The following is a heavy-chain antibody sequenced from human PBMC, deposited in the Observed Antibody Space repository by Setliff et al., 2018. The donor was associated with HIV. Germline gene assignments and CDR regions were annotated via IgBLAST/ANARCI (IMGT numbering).Heavy chain of an antibody. Sequence: ASVKVSCKASGYSFTSYGVSWVRQAPGQGLEWMGWISAYNVNTNYAQKLQGRVTMTTDTSTSTAYMELRSLRSDDTAVYYCARVNYYDSSGYLGYWGQGTLVTVSS. CDR1: GYSFTSYG. V-gene: IGHV1-18*01. CDR2: ISAYNVNT. J-gene: IGHJ4*02. D-gene: IGHD3-22*01. CDR3: ARVNYYDSSGYLGY.